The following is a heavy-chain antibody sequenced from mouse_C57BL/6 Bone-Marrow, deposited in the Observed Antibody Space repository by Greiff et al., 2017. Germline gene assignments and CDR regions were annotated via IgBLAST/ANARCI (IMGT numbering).Heavy chain of an antibody. CDR2: IWRGGST. V-gene: IGHV2-5*01. CDR1: GFSLTSYG. CDR3: AKKGGYYGGFAY. D-gene: IGHD2-3*01. J-gene: IGHJ3*01. Sequence: QVQLKQSGPGLVQPSQSLSITCTVSGFSLTSYGVHWVRQSPGKGLEWLGVIWRGGSTDYNAAFMSRLSITKDNSKSQVCFKMNSLQAEDTAIYCCAKKGGYYGGFAYWGQGTLVTVSA.